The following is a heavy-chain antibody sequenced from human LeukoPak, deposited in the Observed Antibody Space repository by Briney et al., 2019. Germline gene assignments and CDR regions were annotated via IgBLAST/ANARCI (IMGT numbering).Heavy chain of an antibody. CDR2: ISGSSSHI. V-gene: IGHV3-11*06. Sequence: GGSLRLSCEASGFTFSDYYLSWIRQAPGKGLEWISYISGSSSHINYADSVKGRFTVSRDNSKNTLYLQMNSLRLQDTAVYYCAKDFGSAIPPLHLDVWGQGTTVIVSS. CDR1: GFTFSDYY. D-gene: IGHD2-2*01. J-gene: IGHJ6*02. CDR3: AKDFGSAIPPLHLDV.